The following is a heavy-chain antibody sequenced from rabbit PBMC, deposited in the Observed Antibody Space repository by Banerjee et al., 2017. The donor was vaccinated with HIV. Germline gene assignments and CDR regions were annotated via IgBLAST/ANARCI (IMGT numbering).Heavy chain of an antibody. CDR3: ARDYYTYGPGGYACVSYDL. J-gene: IGHJ3*01. V-gene: IGHV1S40*01. Sequence: QSLEESGGDLVKPGASLTLTCTASGFSFSNNYYMCWVRQAPGKGLEWIACIYAGSSGSTYYASWAKGRFTISKTSSTTVTLQMTSLTAADTATYFCARDYYTYGPGGYACVSYDLWGQGTLVTVS. CDR1: GFSFSNNYY. D-gene: IGHD6-1*01. CDR2: IYAGSSGST.